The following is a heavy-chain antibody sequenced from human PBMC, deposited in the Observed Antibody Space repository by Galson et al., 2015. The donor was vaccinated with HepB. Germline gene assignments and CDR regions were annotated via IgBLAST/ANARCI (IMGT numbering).Heavy chain of an antibody. CDR1: GFSLSNARMG. J-gene: IGHJ5*02. D-gene: IGHD3-3*01. CDR2: IFSNDEK. CDR3: ARMGGTYYDFWSGPYNWFDP. Sequence: PALVKPTQTLTLTCTVSGFSLSNARMGVSWIRQPPGKALEWLAHIFSNDEKSYSTSLKSRLTISKDTSKSQVVLTMTNMDPVDTATYYSARMGGTYYDFWSGPYNWFDPWGQGTLVTVSS. V-gene: IGHV2-26*01.